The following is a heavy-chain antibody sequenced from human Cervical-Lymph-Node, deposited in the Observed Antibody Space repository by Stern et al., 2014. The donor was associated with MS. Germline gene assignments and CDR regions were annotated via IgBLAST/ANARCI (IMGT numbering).Heavy chain of an antibody. CDR3: ARDPPPRYCSGGSCPPDY. CDR1: GYTFTSYY. V-gene: IGHV1-46*01. J-gene: IGHJ4*02. Sequence: VQLVESGAEVKKPGASVKVSCKASGYTFTSYYMHWVRQAPGQGLEWMGIINPSGGSTSYAQKFQGRVTMTRDTSTSTVYMELSSLRSEDTAVYYCARDPPPRYCSGGSCPPDYWGQGTLVTVSS. CDR2: INPSGGST. D-gene: IGHD2-15*01.